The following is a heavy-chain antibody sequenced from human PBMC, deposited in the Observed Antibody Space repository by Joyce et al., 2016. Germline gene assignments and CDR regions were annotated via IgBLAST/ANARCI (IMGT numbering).Heavy chain of an antibody. CDR1: GGSFSGYY. CDR2: LNHGGSS. D-gene: IGHD3-10*01. Sequence: VQLQQSGAGLLKPSETLSLTCAVSGGSFSGYYWGWIRQSPGKGLEWIGELNHGGSSYYNPSFKNRVTMSVDTSKKWVSLILTSVTAADTAVYYCARVNDGSGSGDYYYYNLDVWGQGTTVIVSS. V-gene: IGHV4-34*02. J-gene: IGHJ6*02. CDR3: ARVNDGSGSGDYYYYNLDV.